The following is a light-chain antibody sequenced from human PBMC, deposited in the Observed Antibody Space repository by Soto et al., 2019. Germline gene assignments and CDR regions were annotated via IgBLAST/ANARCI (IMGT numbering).Light chain of an antibody. CDR2: EVS. J-gene: IGLJ1*01. Sequence: QSALTQPASVSGSPGQSIAISCTGTSSDVGGYNYVSWYQQHPGKAPKLMIHEVSNRPSGVSDRFSGSKSGNTAYLTISGLQADDEADYYCSSHTSYSTRVFGTGTKVTVL. CDR3: SSHTSYSTRV. CDR1: SSDVGGYNY. V-gene: IGLV2-14*01.